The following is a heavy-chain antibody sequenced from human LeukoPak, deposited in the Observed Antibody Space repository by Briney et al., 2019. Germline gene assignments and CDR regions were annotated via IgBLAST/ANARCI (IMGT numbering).Heavy chain of an antibody. J-gene: IGHJ6*03. D-gene: IGHD3-3*01. CDR2: ISSSSSTI. Sequence: GGSLRLSCAASGFTFSSYSMNWVRQAPGKGLEWVSYISSSSSTIYYADSVKGRFTISRDNAKNSLYLQMNSLRAEDTAVCYCARVIESLTIFGVVDYYMDVWGKGTTVTVSS. CDR1: GFTFSSYS. V-gene: IGHV3-48*01. CDR3: ARVIESLTIFGVVDYYMDV.